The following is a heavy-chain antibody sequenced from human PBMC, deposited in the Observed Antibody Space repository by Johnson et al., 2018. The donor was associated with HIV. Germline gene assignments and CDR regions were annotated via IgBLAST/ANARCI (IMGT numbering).Heavy chain of an antibody. V-gene: IGHV3-11*04. CDR2: ISSSGSTI. Sequence: QVQLVESGGGFVKAGGSLRLSCAASGFTFSDYYMSWIRQAPGKGLEWVSYISSSGSTIYYADSVKGRFTISRDNSKNTLYLQMNSLRAEDTALYYCASGRGGSRLLVGAFDIWGQGTMVTVSS. CDR3: ASGRGGSRLLVGAFDI. D-gene: IGHD1-26*01. CDR1: GFTFSDYY. J-gene: IGHJ3*02.